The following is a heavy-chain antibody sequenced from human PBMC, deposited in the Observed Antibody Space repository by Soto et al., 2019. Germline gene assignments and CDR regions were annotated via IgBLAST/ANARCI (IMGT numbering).Heavy chain of an antibody. V-gene: IGHV3-23*01. CDR3: AKTRSLSDFYDGMEV. CDR1: GFSFSSHA. CDR2: ISGSGHSK. J-gene: IGHJ6*02. Sequence: EVQLLESGGGLVQPGGSLTLSCAASGFSFSSHAMSWVRQAPGEGLEWVSGISGSGHSKYYADSVKGRFTISRDNSKNTAGLQMTSLRVEDTDVYYCAKTRSLSDFYDGMEVWGQGTTVTVYS.